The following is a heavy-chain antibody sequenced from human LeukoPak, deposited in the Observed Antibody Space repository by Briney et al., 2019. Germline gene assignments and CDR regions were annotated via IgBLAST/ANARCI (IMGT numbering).Heavy chain of an antibody. CDR3: ARDPQYCSGGSCYHGFWFDP. J-gene: IGHJ5*02. Sequence: GGSLRLSCAASGFTFSSYGMHWVRQAPGKGLEWVAVIWYDASNKYYADSVKGRFTISRDNSKNTLYLQMNSLRAEDTAVYYCARDPQYCSGGSCYHGFWFDPWGQGALVTVSS. CDR2: IWYDASNK. CDR1: GFTFSSYG. V-gene: IGHV3-33*01. D-gene: IGHD2-15*01.